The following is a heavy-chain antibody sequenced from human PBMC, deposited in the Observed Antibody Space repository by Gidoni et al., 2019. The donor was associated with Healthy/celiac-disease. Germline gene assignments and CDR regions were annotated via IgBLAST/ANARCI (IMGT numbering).Heavy chain of an antibody. Sequence: QITLKESGPTLVKPTQTLTLTCTFSGFSLSTSGVGVGWIRQPPGKALEWLALIYWNDDKRYSPSLKSRLTITKDTSKNQVVLTMTNMDPVDTATYYCAHVLSSSQYYYYYGMDVWGQGTTVTVSS. D-gene: IGHD6-6*01. CDR2: IYWNDDK. J-gene: IGHJ6*02. CDR3: AHVLSSSQYYYYYGMDV. V-gene: IGHV2-5*01. CDR1: GFSLSTSGVG.